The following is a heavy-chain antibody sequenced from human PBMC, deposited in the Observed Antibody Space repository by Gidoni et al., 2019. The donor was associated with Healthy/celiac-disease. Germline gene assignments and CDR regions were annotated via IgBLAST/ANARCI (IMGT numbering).Heavy chain of an antibody. V-gene: IGHV1-2*02. Sequence: QVQLVQSGAEVKKPGASVKVSCKASGSTFTGYYMHWVRQAPGQGLEWMGWINPNSGGTNYAQKFQGRVTMTRDTSISTAYMELSRLRSDDTAVYYCARGGGSGIYYYYYGMDVWGQGTTVTVSS. D-gene: IGHD3-10*01. J-gene: IGHJ6*02. CDR2: INPNSGGT. CDR1: GSTFTGYY. CDR3: ARGGGSGIYYYYYGMDV.